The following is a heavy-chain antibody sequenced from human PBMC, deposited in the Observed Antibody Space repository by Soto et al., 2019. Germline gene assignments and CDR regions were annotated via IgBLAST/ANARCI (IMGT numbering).Heavy chain of an antibody. V-gene: IGHV4-4*02. CDR3: ASVRGGYYYAMDV. J-gene: IGHJ6*02. CDR1: GGSISSSNW. CDR2: IYHSGST. D-gene: IGHD3-10*02. Sequence: QVQLQESGPGLVKPSGTLSLTCAVSGGSISSSNWWSWVRQPPGKGLEWIGEIYHSGSTNYNPSLKSRVTIPGDKSKNQFSLKLSSVTAADTAVYYCASVRGGYYYAMDVWGQGTTVTVSS.